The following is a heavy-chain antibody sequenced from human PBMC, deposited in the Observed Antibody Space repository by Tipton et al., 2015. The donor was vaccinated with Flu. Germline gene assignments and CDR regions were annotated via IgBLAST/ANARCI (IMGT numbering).Heavy chain of an antibody. V-gene: IGHV1-2*02. Sequence: QLVQSGPEVKKPGASVKVSCKASGYTFIGYYIHWVRQAPGQGLEWMGWINPNRGGINYAQNFQGRVTMTRDMSISTAYMELSRLRSDDTAIYYCARAKDYYGSGSYFDYWGQGTLVTVSS. CDR2: INPNRGGI. CDR3: ARAKDYYGSGSYFDY. CDR1: GYTFIGYY. J-gene: IGHJ4*02. D-gene: IGHD3-10*01.